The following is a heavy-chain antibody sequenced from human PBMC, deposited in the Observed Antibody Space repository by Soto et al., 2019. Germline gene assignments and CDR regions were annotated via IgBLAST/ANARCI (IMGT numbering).Heavy chain of an antibody. V-gene: IGHV3-7*01. CDR2: IKQDGSEK. D-gene: IGHD3-3*01. CDR3: ARREVVRFLEWPYYFDY. CDR1: GFTFSSYG. Sequence: EVQLVESGGGLVQPGGSLRLSCAASGFTFSSYGMHWVRQAPGKGLEWVANIKQDGSEKYYVDSVKGRFTISRDNAKNSLYLQMNSLRAEDTAVYYCARREVVRFLEWPYYFDYWGQGTLVTVSS. J-gene: IGHJ4*02.